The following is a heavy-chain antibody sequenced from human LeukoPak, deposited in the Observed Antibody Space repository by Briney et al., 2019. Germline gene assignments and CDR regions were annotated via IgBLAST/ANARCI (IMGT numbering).Heavy chain of an antibody. CDR3: TRTGLGYRLGNGLDA. CDR2: ISHDATE. D-gene: IGHD5-18*01. V-gene: IGHV3-30*03. CDR1: GFTFSSYS. J-gene: IGHJ5*02. Sequence: GGSLRLSCAASGFTFSSYSMNWVRQAPGKGLEFVASISHDATERYRESVKGRFTISRDTSKNTVYLQMNTLRAEDSALYYCTRTGLGYRLGNGLDAWGQGTQVTVSS.